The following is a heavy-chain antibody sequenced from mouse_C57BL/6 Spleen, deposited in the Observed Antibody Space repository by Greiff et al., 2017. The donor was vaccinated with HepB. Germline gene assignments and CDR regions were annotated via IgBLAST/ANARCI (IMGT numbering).Heavy chain of an antibody. Sequence: QVQLKESGAELVKPGASVKISCKASGYAFSSYWMNWVKQRPGKGLEWIGQIYPGGGDTNYNGKFKGKATLTADKSSSTAYMQLSSLTSEDSAVYFCARGEVYDGYYPAYFDYWGQGTTLTVSS. CDR3: ARGEVYDGYYPAYFDY. CDR2: IYPGGGDT. V-gene: IGHV1-80*01. D-gene: IGHD2-3*01. J-gene: IGHJ2*01. CDR1: GYAFSSYW.